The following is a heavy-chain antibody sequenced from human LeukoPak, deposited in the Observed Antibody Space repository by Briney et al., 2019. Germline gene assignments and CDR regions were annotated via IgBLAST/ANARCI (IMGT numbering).Heavy chain of an antibody. J-gene: IGHJ5*02. Sequence: PSETLSLTCTVSGGSISSSSYYWGWIRQPPGKGLEWIGSIYYSGSTYYNPSLKSRVTISVDTSKNQFSLKLSSVTAADTAVYYCARDIGSSAGYNWFDPWGQGTLVTVSS. CDR1: GGSISSSSYY. D-gene: IGHD6-6*01. V-gene: IGHV4-39*02. CDR2: IYYSGST. CDR3: ARDIGSSAGYNWFDP.